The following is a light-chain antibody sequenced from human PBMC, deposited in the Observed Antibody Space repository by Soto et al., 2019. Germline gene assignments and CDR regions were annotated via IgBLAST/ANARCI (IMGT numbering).Light chain of an antibody. Sequence: QSALTQPASVSGSPGQSITISCTGTSIDVGRYNYVSWYQQYPGKAPRLIIFGVSIRPSGVSNRFSGSKSGTTASLTISGLQIEDEADYYCSSYRSRTSVVFGGGTKLTVL. CDR3: SSYRSRTSVV. V-gene: IGLV2-14*01. CDR1: SIDVGRYNY. J-gene: IGLJ2*01. CDR2: GVS.